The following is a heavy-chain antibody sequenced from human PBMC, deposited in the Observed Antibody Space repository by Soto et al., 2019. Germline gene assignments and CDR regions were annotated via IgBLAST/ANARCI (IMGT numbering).Heavy chain of an antibody. V-gene: IGHV4-34*01. CDR3: ARGRYYDFWSGYHFPGPRENYYYYYMDV. D-gene: IGHD3-3*01. Sequence: SETLSLTCAVYGGSFSGYYWSWIRQPPGKGLEWIGEINHRGSTNYNPSLKSRVTISVDTSKNQFCLKLSSVTAADTAVYYCARGRYYDFWSGYHFPGPRENYYYYYMDVWGKGTKVTVSS. CDR2: INHRGST. CDR1: GGSFSGYY. J-gene: IGHJ6*03.